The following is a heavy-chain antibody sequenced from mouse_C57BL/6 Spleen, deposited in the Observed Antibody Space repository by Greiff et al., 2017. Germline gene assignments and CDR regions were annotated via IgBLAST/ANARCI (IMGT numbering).Heavy chain of an antibody. CDR3: TSFYYSNGFAY. Sequence: VKLMESGAELVRPGASVTLSCKASGYTFTDYEMHWVKQTPVHGLEWIGAIDPETGGTAYNQKFKGKAILTADKSSSTAYMELRSLTSEDSAVYYCTSFYYSNGFAYWGQGTLVTVSA. CDR1: GYTFTDYE. CDR2: IDPETGGT. D-gene: IGHD2-5*01. V-gene: IGHV1-15*01. J-gene: IGHJ3*01.